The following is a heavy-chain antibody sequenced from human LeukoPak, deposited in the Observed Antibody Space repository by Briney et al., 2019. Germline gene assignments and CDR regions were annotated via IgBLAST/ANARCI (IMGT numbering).Heavy chain of an antibody. Sequence: GESLKISCKGSGYSFTSYWTGWVRQMPGKGLEWMGIIYPGDSDTRYSPSFQGQVTISADKSISTAYLQWSSLKASDTAMYYCARRLIAAAGATNWFDPWGQGTLVTVSS. CDR1: GYSFTSYW. CDR3: ARRLIAAAGATNWFDP. V-gene: IGHV5-51*01. D-gene: IGHD6-13*01. CDR2: IYPGDSDT. J-gene: IGHJ5*02.